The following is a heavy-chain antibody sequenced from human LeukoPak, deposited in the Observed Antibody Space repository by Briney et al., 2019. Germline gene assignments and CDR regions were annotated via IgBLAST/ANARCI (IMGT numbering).Heavy chain of an antibody. Sequence: GGSLRLSCAASGFTFSTYGMHWVRQAPGRGLEWVAVIWFDGSNKYNADSVRGRFTISRDNSKNTLYLEMNSLRDEDTAVYDGAKASGRYCSSTRCQAPLDYWGQGTLVTVSS. CDR2: IWFDGSNK. CDR3: AKASGRYCSSTRCQAPLDY. V-gene: IGHV3-33*06. J-gene: IGHJ4*02. CDR1: GFTFSTYG. D-gene: IGHD2-2*01.